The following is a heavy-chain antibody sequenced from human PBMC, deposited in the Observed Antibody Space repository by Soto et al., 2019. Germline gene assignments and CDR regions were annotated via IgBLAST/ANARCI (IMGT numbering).Heavy chain of an antibody. J-gene: IGHJ4*02. CDR2: ISDYNGNT. Sequence: QVQLVQSGAEVKKPGASVKVSCKASGYTFTSYGISWVRQAHGQGLEWMGWISDYNGNTNYAQKLQGRGIMTPDTPTSTAYMELRRLRSDETAVYYWAGVSVSYGEYFFDYWGQGTLVTFSS. V-gene: IGHV1-18*01. CDR1: GYTFTSYG. CDR3: AGVSVSYGEYFFDY. D-gene: IGHD3-10*01.